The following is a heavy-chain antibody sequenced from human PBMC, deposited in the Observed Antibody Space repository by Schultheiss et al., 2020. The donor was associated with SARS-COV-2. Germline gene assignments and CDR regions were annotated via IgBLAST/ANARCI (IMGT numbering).Heavy chain of an antibody. CDR3: ASRGYSYRGPDDAFDI. V-gene: IGHV1-69*02. J-gene: IGHJ3*02. CDR2: IIPILGIA. D-gene: IGHD5-18*01. CDR1: GGTFSSYT. Sequence: SVKVSCKASGGTFSSYTISWVRQAPGQGLEWMGRIIPILGIANYAQKFQGRVTITADKSTSTAYMELSSLRSEDTAVYYCASRGYSYRGPDDAFDIWCQGTIVTVSS.